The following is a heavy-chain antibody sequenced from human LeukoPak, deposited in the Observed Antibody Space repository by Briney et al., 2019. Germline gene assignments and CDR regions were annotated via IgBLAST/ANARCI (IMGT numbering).Heavy chain of an antibody. CDR3: ARDGGTGGVDLDY. CDR2: IYSGGST. D-gene: IGHD3-16*01. Sequence: PGGSLRLSCAASGFTFSSYWMTWVRQAPGKGLEWVSVIYSGGSTYYADSVKGRFTISRDNSKNTLYLQMNSLRAEDTAVYYCARDGGTGGVDLDYWGQGTLVTVSS. V-gene: IGHV3-53*01. J-gene: IGHJ4*02. CDR1: GFTFSSYW.